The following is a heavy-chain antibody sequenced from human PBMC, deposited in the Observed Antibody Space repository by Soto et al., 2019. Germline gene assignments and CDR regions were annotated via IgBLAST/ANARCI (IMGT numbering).Heavy chain of an antibody. CDR1: GCTLSSYY. V-gene: IGHV1-46*01. Sequence: VFCEEFGCTLSSYYMHWVGEAPGQGLEWMGIINPSGGSTSYAQKFQGRVTMTRDTSTSTVYMELSSLRSEDTAVYYCARESLTRGVGGGPYYYYGMDVWGQGTTVTVS. CDR2: INPSGGST. CDR3: ARESLTRGVGGGPYYYYGMDV. D-gene: IGHD3-16*01. J-gene: IGHJ6*02.